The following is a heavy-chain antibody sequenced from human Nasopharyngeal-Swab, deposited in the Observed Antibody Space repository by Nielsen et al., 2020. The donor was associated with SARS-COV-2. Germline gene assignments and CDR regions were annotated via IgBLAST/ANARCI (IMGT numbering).Heavy chain of an antibody. J-gene: IGHJ6*03. CDR1: GGSISSKTR. Sequence: SETLSLTCAVSGGSISSKTRGGGGRQTPGMGLEWIGEIIHSGGTNYNPALKSRVTISVDKSKNQLSLEVTSVTAADTAVYYCSRHYYYYMDIWGKGTTVTVSS. CDR2: IIHSGGT. CDR3: SRHYYYYMDI. V-gene: IGHV4-4*02.